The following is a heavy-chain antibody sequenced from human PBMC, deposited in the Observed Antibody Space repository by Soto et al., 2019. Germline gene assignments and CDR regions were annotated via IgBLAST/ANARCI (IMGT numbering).Heavy chain of an antibody. V-gene: IGHV1-69*13. CDR2: IIPIFGTA. CDR3: ARGDEYYDILTGYYPYTWYYGMDV. D-gene: IGHD3-9*01. CDR1: GGTFSSYA. Sequence: SVKVSCKASGGTFSSYAISWVRQAPGQGLEWMGGIIPIFGTANYAQKFQGRVTITADESTSTAYMELSSLRSEDTAVYYCARGDEYYDILTGYYPYTWYYGMDVWGQGTTVTVSS. J-gene: IGHJ6*02.